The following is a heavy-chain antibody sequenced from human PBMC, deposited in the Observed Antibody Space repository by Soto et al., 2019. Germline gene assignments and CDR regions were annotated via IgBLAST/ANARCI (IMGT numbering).Heavy chain of an antibody. Sequence: GASVKVSCKASGGTFSSYAISWVRQAPGQGLEWMGGIIPIFGTANYAQKFQGRVTITADESTSTAYMELSSLRSEDTAVYYCARDSNKAYYDILTGYYRDRVFAFDIWGQGTMVTVSS. CDR3: ARDSNKAYYDILTGYYRDRVFAFDI. D-gene: IGHD3-9*01. CDR1: GGTFSSYA. CDR2: IIPIFGTA. V-gene: IGHV1-69*13. J-gene: IGHJ3*02.